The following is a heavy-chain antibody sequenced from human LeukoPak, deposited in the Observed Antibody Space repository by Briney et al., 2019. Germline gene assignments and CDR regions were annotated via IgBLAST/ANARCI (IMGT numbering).Heavy chain of an antibody. V-gene: IGHV3-21*01. CDR3: ARDQTEYCSGGSCLHMDV. J-gene: IGHJ6*03. CDR2: ISGSSSYI. CDR1: GFTFSHYS. D-gene: IGHD2-15*01. Sequence: GGSLRLSCAASGFTFSHYSMNWVRQAPGKGLEWVSSISGSSSYIYYADSVKGRFTISRDNAKKSLYLQMNSLRDEDTAVYYCARDQTEYCSGGSCLHMDVWGKGTTVTVSS.